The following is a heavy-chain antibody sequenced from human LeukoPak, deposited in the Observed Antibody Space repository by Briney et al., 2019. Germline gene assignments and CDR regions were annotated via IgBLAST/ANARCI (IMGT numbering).Heavy chain of an antibody. CDR3: ARGDDGSRWSFDY. D-gene: IGHD6-13*01. CDR2: VNSDGSSI. V-gene: IGHV3-74*01. J-gene: IGHJ4*02. CDR1: ECTFTNYW. Sequence: GGSLRLSCAASECTFTNYWMHWVRQAPGKGLVWVARVNSDGSSISYADTVKGRFTISRDNAKNTLYLQMDSLRAEDTAVYYCARGDDGSRWSFDYWGQGTLVTVSS.